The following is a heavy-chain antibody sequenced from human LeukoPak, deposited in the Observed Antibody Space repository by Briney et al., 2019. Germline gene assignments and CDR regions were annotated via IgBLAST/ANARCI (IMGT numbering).Heavy chain of an antibody. V-gene: IGHV3-48*04. CDR2: ISSSSGTI. D-gene: IGHD3-22*01. J-gene: IGHJ3*02. CDR1: GFTFSSYS. CDR3: ASGGSYFDSSGGNDAFDI. Sequence: GGSLRLSCGASGFTFSSYSMNWVRQAPGKGLEWVSYISSSSGTIHYADSVKGRFTISRDNGKNSLYLQMTSLRAEDTAVYYCASGGSYFDSSGGNDAFDIWGEGTMVTVSS.